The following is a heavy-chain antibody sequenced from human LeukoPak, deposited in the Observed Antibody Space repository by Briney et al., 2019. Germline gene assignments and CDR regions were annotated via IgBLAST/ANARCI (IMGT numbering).Heavy chain of an antibody. CDR1: GFTFSSYA. CDR3: ARGADSSSWDFDY. V-gene: IGHV3-23*01. Sequence: GGSLRLSCAASGFTFSSYAMSWVRQAPGKGLEWVSALSGSGGSTYYADSVKGRFTISRDNAKNSLYLQMDSLRAEDTAVYYCARGADSSSWDFDYWGQGTLVTVSS. CDR2: LSGSGGST. J-gene: IGHJ4*02. D-gene: IGHD6-13*01.